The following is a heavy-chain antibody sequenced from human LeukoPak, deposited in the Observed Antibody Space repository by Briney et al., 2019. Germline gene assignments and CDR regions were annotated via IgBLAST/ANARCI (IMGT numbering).Heavy chain of an antibody. CDR1: GYRFNSYG. CDR3: AREVFDILISAYYTDV. V-gene: IGHV1-18*01. Sequence: ASVKVSCKASGYRFNSYGISWVRQAPGQGLEWLGWISVNNGNTNYAQKLQGRVTMTTDTSTSTAYMELRSLRSDDTAVYYCAREVFDILISAYYTDVWGKGTTVTVSS. J-gene: IGHJ6*03. D-gene: IGHD3-9*01. CDR2: ISVNNGNT.